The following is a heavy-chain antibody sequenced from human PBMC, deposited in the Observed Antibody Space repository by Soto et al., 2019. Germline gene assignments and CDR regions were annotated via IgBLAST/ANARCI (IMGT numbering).Heavy chain of an antibody. CDR3: ARVDATDWFDP. J-gene: IGHJ5*02. V-gene: IGHV4-38-2*01. CDR1: LYSVFDGYQ. CDR2: IYQSGNT. Sequence: SETLSLTCAVSLYSVFDGYQWGWVRQPPGKGLEWIGSIYQSGNTYYNPSLKSRVTISVDTSKNQFSLNLGSVTAADTAVYYCARVDATDWFDPWGQGTPVTVSS.